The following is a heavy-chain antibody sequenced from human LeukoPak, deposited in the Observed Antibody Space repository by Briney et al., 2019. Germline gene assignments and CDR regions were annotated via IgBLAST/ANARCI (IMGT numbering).Heavy chain of an antibody. J-gene: IGHJ4*02. V-gene: IGHV3-7*01. CDR1: GFTFSNHL. CDR2: IKQDGSEK. D-gene: IGHD6-19*01. Sequence: PGGSLRLSCAASGFTFSNHLMSWVRQAPGKGLEWVANIKQDGSEKYYVDSVKGRLTISRDNAKNSLYLQMNSLRGEDTAVYYCARLYTSGCFDYWGQGTLVTVSS. CDR3: ARLYTSGCFDY.